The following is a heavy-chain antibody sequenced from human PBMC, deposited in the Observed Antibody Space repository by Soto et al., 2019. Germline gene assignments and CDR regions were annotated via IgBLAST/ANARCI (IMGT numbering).Heavy chain of an antibody. CDR3: AKSATVPAAIAY. Sequence: ASVKVSCKASGITYSPYAMHWVRQAPGQRLEWMGWINAGNGNTKYSQKFQGRVTITRDTSASTAYMELSSLRSEDTAVYYCAKSATVPAAIAYWGQGTLVTVSS. CDR2: INAGNGNT. D-gene: IGHD2-2*02. J-gene: IGHJ4*02. V-gene: IGHV1-3*01. CDR1: GITYSPYA.